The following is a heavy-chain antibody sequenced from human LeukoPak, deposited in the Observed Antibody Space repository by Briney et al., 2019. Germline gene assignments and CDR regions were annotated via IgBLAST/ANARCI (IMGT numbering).Heavy chain of an antibody. CDR3: ARAPITGYYYYYYMDV. V-gene: IGHV3-23*01. D-gene: IGHD1-20*01. Sequence: GGSLRLSCAASGFTFSSYAMSWVRQAAGKGLEWVSAISGSGGSTYYADSVKGRFTISRDNSKNTLYLQMNSLRAEDTAVYYCARAPITGYYYYYYMDVWGKGTTVTVSS. J-gene: IGHJ6*03. CDR2: ISGSGGST. CDR1: GFTFSSYA.